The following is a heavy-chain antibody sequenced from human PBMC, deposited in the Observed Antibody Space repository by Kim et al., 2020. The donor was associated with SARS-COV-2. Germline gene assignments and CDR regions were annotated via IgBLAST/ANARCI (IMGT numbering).Heavy chain of an antibody. Sequence: GGSLRLSCAASGFTFDYFGMTWVRQAPGKGLEWVSSITKDSSQVFYADSAKGRFTISRDNSKNTLDLQMDSLRAEDMAVYYCAKDRCGGFCAGDWGQGTLVTVSS. V-gene: IGHV3-23*01. D-gene: IGHD2-8*02. CDR3: AKDRCGGFCAGD. CDR2: ITKDSSQV. CDR1: GFTFDYFG. J-gene: IGHJ4*02.